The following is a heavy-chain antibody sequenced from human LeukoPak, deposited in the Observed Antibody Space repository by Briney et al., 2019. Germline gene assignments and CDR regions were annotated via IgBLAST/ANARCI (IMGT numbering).Heavy chain of an antibody. D-gene: IGHD3-22*01. CDR1: GGSISSSAYY. V-gene: IGHV4-39*01. Sequence: PSETLSLTCTVSGGSISSSAYYWGWVRQPPGQGLEWIGSIYYSGGTYYNPSLKSRVTISADTSKNQFSLKLSSVTAADTAVFYCARHLNYYDSSAQKAFDIWGQGTMVTVSS. CDR3: ARHLNYYDSSAQKAFDI. J-gene: IGHJ3*02. CDR2: IYYSGGT.